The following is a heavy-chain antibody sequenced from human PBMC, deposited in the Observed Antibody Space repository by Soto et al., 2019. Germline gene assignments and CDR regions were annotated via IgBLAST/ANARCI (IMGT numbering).Heavy chain of an antibody. Sequence: VKGSRKTSGGTYSNDIINRLRHPSEQWHEWMGRITPLLDTTNDAQKFQGRVTITEDKSTGTAYMELNRLRSEDTAVYYCVRDSPIGSTSSGYDGIDYWGQGTLVTVSS. J-gene: IGHJ4*02. V-gene: IGHV1-69*08. CDR3: VRDSPIGSTSSGYDGIDY. CDR1: GGTYSNDI. D-gene: IGHD5-12*01. CDR2: ITPLLDTT.